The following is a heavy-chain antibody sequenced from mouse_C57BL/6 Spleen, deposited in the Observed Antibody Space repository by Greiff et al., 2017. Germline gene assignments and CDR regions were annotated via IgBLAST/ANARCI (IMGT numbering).Heavy chain of an antibody. Sequence: QVQLQQSGAELVRPGTSVKVSCKASGYAFTNYLIEWVKQRPGQGLEWIGVINPGSGGTNYNEKFKGKATLTADKSSSTAYMQLSSLTSEDSAVYFCARYSNSFAYWGQGTLVTVSA. D-gene: IGHD2-5*01. CDR2: INPGSGGT. CDR3: ARYSNSFAY. J-gene: IGHJ3*01. CDR1: GYAFTNYL. V-gene: IGHV1-54*01.